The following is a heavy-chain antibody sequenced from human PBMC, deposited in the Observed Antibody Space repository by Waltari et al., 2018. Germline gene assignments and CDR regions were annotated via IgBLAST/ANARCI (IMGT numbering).Heavy chain of an antibody. V-gene: IGHV3-11*01. D-gene: IGHD3-22*01. CDR1: GFTFSEFK. CDR3: ARAGFDHQSSGYGMDV. J-gene: IGHJ6*02. CDR2: MSSTREII. Sequence: QVQLVESGGRFVTPGGSLRLSCAASGFTFSEFKLVWIRQVPGRGLEWVAYMSSTREIIYYADSVRGRFTISRDNARKSLYLDMNSLRAEDTAVYYCARAGFDHQSSGYGMDVWGQGTTVTVSS.